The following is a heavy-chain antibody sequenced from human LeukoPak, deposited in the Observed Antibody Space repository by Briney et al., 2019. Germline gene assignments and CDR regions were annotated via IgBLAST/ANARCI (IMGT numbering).Heavy chain of an antibody. CDR2: INHSGST. D-gene: IGHD6-6*01. Sequence: SETLSLTCAVYGGSFSGYYWSWIRQPPGKGLEWIGEINHSGSTNYNPSLKSRVTISVDTSKNQFSLMLSSVSDADTAVYYCARGRGSSSKGLGGYWGQGTLVTVSS. CDR1: GGSFSGYY. V-gene: IGHV4-34*01. J-gene: IGHJ4*02. CDR3: ARGRGSSSKGLGGY.